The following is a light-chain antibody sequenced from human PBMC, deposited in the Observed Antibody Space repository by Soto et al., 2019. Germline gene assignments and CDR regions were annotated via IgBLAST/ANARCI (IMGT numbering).Light chain of an antibody. CDR3: QTWGTGIHYV. CDR2: LNSDGSH. V-gene: IGLV4-69*01. CDR1: SGHSSYA. Sequence: QLVLTQSPSASASLGASVKLTCTLSSGHSSYAIAWHQQQPEKGPRYLMKLNSDGSHSKGDGIPDRFSCSSPGAERYLTISTLHYADEPDYYCQTWGTGIHYVFGTGTKLTVL. J-gene: IGLJ1*01.